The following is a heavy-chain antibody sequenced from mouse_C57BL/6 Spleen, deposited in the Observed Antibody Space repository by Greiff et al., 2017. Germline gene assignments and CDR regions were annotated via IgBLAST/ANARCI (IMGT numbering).Heavy chain of an antibody. D-gene: IGHD2-3*01. CDR3: ARQDGYYEGYLDY. J-gene: IGHJ2*01. CDR2: ISNGGGST. Sequence: EVQRVESGGGLVQPGGSLKLSCAASGFTFSDYYMYWVRQTPEKRLEWVAYISNGGGSTYYPDTVKGRFTISRDNAKNTLYLQMSRLKSEDTAMYYCARQDGYYEGYLDYWGQGTTLTVSS. V-gene: IGHV5-12*01. CDR1: GFTFSDYY.